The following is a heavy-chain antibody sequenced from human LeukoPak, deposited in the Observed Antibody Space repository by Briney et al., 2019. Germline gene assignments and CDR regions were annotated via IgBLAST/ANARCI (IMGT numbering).Heavy chain of an antibody. V-gene: IGHV4-61*02. CDR2: IYTSGST. Sequence: SETLSLTCTVSGGSISSGSYYWSWIRQPAGKGLEWTGRIYTSGSTNYNPSLKSRVTISVDTSKNQFSLKLSSVTAADTAVYYCARDNGLRFFDYWGQGTLVTVSS. CDR1: GGSISSGSYY. D-gene: IGHD3-3*01. CDR3: ARDNGLRFFDY. J-gene: IGHJ4*02.